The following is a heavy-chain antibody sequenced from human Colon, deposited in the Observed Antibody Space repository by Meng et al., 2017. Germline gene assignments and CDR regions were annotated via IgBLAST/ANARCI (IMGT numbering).Heavy chain of an antibody. V-gene: IGHV3-23*01. D-gene: IGHD1-26*01. Sequence: EVQLLESGGALVQPGEYLRLSGAASRFTFTTYGMSWVRQAPGKGLEWVSTISGDGENTHYADSVKGRFTVSRDNSKDTLYLQMNSLRAEDTASYFCARDVGPENHFFDYWGQGTVVTLSS. J-gene: IGHJ4*02. CDR1: RFTFTTYG. CDR2: ISGDGENT. CDR3: ARDVGPENHFFDY.